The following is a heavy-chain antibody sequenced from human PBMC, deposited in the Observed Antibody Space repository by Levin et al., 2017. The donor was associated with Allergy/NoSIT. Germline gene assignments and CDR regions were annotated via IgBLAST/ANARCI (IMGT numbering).Heavy chain of an antibody. CDR2: ISSSGGYI. Sequence: PGGSLRLSCAAFGFPFSSYSMNWVRQAPGRGLEWVSSISSSGGYIYYADSVKGRFIISRDNAKNSLYLQMNSLRAEDTAVYYCARDPDDYGDYSGFDYWGQGTLVTVSS. V-gene: IGHV3-21*01. CDR1: GFPFSSYS. CDR3: ARDPDDYGDYSGFDY. D-gene: IGHD4-17*01. J-gene: IGHJ4*02.